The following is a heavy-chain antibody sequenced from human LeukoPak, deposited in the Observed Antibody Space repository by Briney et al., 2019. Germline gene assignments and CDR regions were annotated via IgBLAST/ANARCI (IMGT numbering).Heavy chain of an antibody. CDR2: ISESGTGT. Sequence: PGGSLRLSCAASGVTFSRYAMSWVRQAPGKGLEWVSAISESGTGTYYADSVKGRFTISRDNSKNTLSLQMNSLRAEDTAVYYCAKASGWRYYFDYWGQGTLVTVSS. CDR1: GVTFSRYA. D-gene: IGHD6-19*01. J-gene: IGHJ4*02. CDR3: AKASGWRYYFDY. V-gene: IGHV3-23*01.